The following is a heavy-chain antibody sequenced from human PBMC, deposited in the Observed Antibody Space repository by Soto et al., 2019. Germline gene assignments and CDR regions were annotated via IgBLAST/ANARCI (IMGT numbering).Heavy chain of an antibody. J-gene: IGHJ4*02. Sequence: QVQLQQWGAGLLKPSETLSLTCAVYGGSFSGYYWSWIRQPPGKGLEWIGEINHSGSTNYNPSLKSRVTISVDTSKNQCSLKLSSVTAADTAVYYCARGRGVWGSYRYTASPYYFDYWGQGTLVTVSS. CDR2: INHSGST. D-gene: IGHD3-16*02. CDR3: ARGRGVWGSYRYTASPYYFDY. V-gene: IGHV4-34*01. CDR1: GGSFSGYY.